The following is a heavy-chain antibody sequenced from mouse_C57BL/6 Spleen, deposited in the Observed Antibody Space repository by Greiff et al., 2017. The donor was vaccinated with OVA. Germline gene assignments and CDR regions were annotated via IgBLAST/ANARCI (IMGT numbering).Heavy chain of an antibody. D-gene: IGHD4-1*02. J-gene: IGHJ1*03. CDR3: ARGPTGTGYWYFDV. V-gene: IGHV5-17*01. CDR1: GFTFSDYG. CDR2: ISSGSSTI. Sequence: EVKVVESGGGLVKPGGSLKLSCAASGFTFSDYGMHWVRQAPEKGLEWVAYISSGSSTIYYADTVKGRFTISRDNAKNTLFLQMTSLRSEDTAMYYCARGPTGTGYWYFDVWGTGTTVTVSS.